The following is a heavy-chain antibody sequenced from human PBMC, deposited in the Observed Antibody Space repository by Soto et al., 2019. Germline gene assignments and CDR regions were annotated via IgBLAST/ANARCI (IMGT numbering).Heavy chain of an antibody. V-gene: IGHV3-9*01. D-gene: IGHD2-2*01. CDR2: ISWKSGSI. Sequence: EVLLVESGGGLVQPGRSLRLSCAASGFSFNDYAMHWVRQAPGKGLEWVSGISWKSGSIGYADFVKGRFTSSRDNAKKSLYLEMNSLRPEDTALYYCAKGLAGSTSRPFHYWGQGTLVTVSS. J-gene: IGHJ4*02. CDR1: GFSFNDYA. CDR3: AKGLAGSTSRPFHY.